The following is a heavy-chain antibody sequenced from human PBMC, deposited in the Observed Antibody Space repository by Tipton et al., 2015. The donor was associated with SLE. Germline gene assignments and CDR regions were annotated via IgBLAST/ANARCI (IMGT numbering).Heavy chain of an antibody. CDR2: FYHSGST. D-gene: IGHD2/OR15-2a*01. V-gene: IGHV4-38-2*02. CDR1: GHSISSGYY. CDR3: ARRSITPYFDY. J-gene: IGHJ4*02. Sequence: GLVKPSETLSLICNVSGHSISSGYYWGWIRQFPGKGLEWIGSFYHSGSTYYNPSLKSRVTISVDTSKNQFSLKLTSVTAADTAVCYCARRSITPYFDYWGQGTLVTVSS.